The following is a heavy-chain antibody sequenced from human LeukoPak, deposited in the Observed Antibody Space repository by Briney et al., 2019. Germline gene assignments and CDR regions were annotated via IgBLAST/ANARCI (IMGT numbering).Heavy chain of an antibody. Sequence: SSETLSLTCTVSGYSISSGYYWGWIRQPPGKGLEWIGSIYHSGSTYYNPSLKSRVTISVDTSKNQFSLKLNSVTAADTAVYYCASIFGELFLRPNDYYYYYMDVWGKGTTVTVSS. V-gene: IGHV4-38-2*02. J-gene: IGHJ6*03. CDR2: IYHSGST. CDR1: GYSISSGYY. D-gene: IGHD3-10*02. CDR3: ASIFGELFLRPNDYYYYYMDV.